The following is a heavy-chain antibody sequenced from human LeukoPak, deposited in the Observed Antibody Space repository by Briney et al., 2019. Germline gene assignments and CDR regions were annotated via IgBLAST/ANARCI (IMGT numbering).Heavy chain of an antibody. V-gene: IGHV3-66*02. J-gene: IGHJ4*02. Sequence: GGSLRLSCAASGFTVSSNYMSWVRQAPGKGLEWVSVIYSGGSTYYADSVKGRFTISRDNSKNTLYLQMNSLRAEDTAVYYCARTRIRYFDWPRTDFDYWGQGTLVTVSS. CDR2: IYSGGST. D-gene: IGHD3-9*01. CDR1: GFTVSSNY. CDR3: ARTRIRYFDWPRTDFDY.